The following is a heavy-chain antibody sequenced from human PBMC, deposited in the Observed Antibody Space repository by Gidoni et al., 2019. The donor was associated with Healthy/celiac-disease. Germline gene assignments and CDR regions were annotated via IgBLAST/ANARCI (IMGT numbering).Heavy chain of an antibody. J-gene: IGHJ6*02. V-gene: IGHV3-43*01. Sequence: EVQLVESGGVVVQPGGSLRLSCAASGFTCDDYTMHWVRQAPGKGLEWVSLISWDGGSTYYADSVKGRFTISRDNSKNSLYLQMNSLRTEDTALYYCAKDICSGGSCYGMDVWGQGTTVTVSS. CDR1: GFTCDDYT. D-gene: IGHD2-15*01. CDR3: AKDICSGGSCYGMDV. CDR2: ISWDGGST.